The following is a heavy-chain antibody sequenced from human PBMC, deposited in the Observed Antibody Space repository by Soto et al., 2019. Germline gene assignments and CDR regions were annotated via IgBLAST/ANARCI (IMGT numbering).Heavy chain of an antibody. Sequence: SETLSLTCTVSGGSISSYYWSWIRQPPGKGLEWIGYIYYSGSTNYNPTLKSRVTISVDTSKNQFSLKLSSVTAADTAVYYCARDYGDYGLGALDIWGQGTMVTVSS. CDR3: ARDYGDYGLGALDI. D-gene: IGHD4-17*01. J-gene: IGHJ3*02. CDR2: IYYSGST. CDR1: GGSISSYY. V-gene: IGHV4-59*01.